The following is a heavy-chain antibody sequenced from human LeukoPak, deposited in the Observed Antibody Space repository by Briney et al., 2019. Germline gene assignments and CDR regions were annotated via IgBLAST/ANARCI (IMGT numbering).Heavy chain of an antibody. V-gene: IGHV3-23*01. Sequence: GGSLRLSCAASGFTFSSCAMSWVRQAPGKGLEWVSTIIDSGNSIYYADSVEGRFTISRDNSKDTLYLQMSSLRAEDTAVYFCARKGELERRRSWDYWGQGTLVTVPS. CDR3: ARKGELERRRSWDY. CDR2: IIDSGNSI. CDR1: GFTFSSCA. D-gene: IGHD1-1*01. J-gene: IGHJ4*02.